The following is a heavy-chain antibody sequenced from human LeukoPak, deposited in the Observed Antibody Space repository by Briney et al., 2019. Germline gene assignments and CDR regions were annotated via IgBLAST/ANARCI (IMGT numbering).Heavy chain of an antibody. Sequence: ASVKVSCKASGGTFSSYAISWVRQAPGQGLEWRGRIIPILGIANYAQKFQGRVTITADKSTSTAYMELSSVRSEDTAVYYCARGYCSSTSCPGGDYWGQGTLVTVSS. CDR1: GGTFSSYA. CDR3: ARGYCSSTSCPGGDY. V-gene: IGHV1-69*04. D-gene: IGHD2-2*01. J-gene: IGHJ4*02. CDR2: IIPILGIA.